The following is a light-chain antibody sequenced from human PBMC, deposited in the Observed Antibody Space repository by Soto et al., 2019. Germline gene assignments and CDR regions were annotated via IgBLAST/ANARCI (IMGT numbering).Light chain of an antibody. CDR1: QSISTY. Sequence: DIQMTQSPSSLSASVGDRVTISCRAGQSISTYLNWYQQKPGGAPKLLIYAASSLQSGVPSRFGGSGSGTDFTLTISTLQPEDFAIYHGQQSFSTPCTFGGGTKVEIK. V-gene: IGKV1-39*01. CDR3: QQSFSTPCT. CDR2: AAS. J-gene: IGKJ4*01.